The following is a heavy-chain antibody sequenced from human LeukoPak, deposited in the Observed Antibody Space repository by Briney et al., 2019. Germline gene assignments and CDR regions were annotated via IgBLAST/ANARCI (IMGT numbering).Heavy chain of an antibody. J-gene: IGHJ4*02. CDR3: TTDVHYYDSSGYEVGDDY. CDR2: IKSKTDGGTT. CDR1: GFTFSNAW. V-gene: IGHV3-15*01. D-gene: IGHD3-22*01. Sequence: GGSLRLSCAASGFTFSNAWMSWVRQAPGKGLEWVGRIKSKTDGGTTDYAAPVKGRFTISRDDSKNTLYLQMNSLKTEDTAVYYCTTDVHYYDSSGYEVGDDYWGQGTLVTVSS.